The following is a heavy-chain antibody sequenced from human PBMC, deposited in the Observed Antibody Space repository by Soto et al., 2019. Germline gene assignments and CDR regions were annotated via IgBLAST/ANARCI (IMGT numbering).Heavy chain of an antibody. CDR2: ISNDGSNE. J-gene: IGHJ4*02. V-gene: IGHV3-30*18. CDR3: AKGEVRGISTSYFDY. D-gene: IGHD3-10*01. CDR1: GFNFVTYS. Sequence: TGGSLRLSCAASGFNFVTYSLSWVRQAPGKGLEWVARISNDGSNEYYVDSVTGRFTISRDNSKNTLYLQIDSLRAEDTAVYYCAKGEVRGISTSYFDYWGLGTLVTVSS.